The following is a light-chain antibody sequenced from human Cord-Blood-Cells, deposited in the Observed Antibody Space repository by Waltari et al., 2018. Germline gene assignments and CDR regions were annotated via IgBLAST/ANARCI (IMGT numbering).Light chain of an antibody. Sequence: EIVMTQSPATLSVSPGERATLSCRASQSVSSNLAWYQQKPGQAPRHLIYGASTRANGIPARFSGSGSGTEFTLTISSLQSEDFAVYYCQQYNNWPLTFGGGTKVEIK. CDR1: QSVSSN. CDR2: GAS. CDR3: QQYNNWPLT. V-gene: IGKV3-15*01. J-gene: IGKJ4*01.